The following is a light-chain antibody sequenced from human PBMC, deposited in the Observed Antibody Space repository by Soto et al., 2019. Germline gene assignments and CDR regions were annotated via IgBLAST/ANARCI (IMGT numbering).Light chain of an antibody. CDR2: DAS. V-gene: IGKV1-13*02. Sequence: AIQLTQSPSSLSASVGDRDTITCRASQGISSALAWYQQKPGKAPKLLIYDASSLESGAPSRFSGSGSGTEFTLTISSRQSEDFAMNYCLPFKSYPLFGGGTKVEIK. CDR1: QGISSA. J-gene: IGKJ4*01. CDR3: LPFKSYPL.